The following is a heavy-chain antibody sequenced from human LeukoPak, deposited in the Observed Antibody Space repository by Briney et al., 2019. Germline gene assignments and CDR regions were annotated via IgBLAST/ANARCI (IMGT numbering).Heavy chain of an antibody. J-gene: IGHJ6*02. CDR3: AADSKGRYGMDV. CDR1: GFTFTSSA. D-gene: IGHD2/OR15-2a*01. CDR2: IVVGSGNT. V-gene: IGHV1-58*01. Sequence: SVKVSCKASGFTFTSSAVQWVRQARGQRLEWIGWIVVGSGNTNYAQKFQERVTITRDMSTSTAYMELSSLRSEDTAVYYCAADSKGRYGMDVWGQGTTVTVSS.